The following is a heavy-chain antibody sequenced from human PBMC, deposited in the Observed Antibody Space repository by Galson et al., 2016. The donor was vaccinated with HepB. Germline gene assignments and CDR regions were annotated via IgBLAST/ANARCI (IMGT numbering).Heavy chain of an antibody. CDR3: AIASGSFDY. Sequence: SVKVSCKASGYTLTSYYMHWVRQAPGQGLEWMGIINPVDVGTTYAQKFQGRITVTKDTSTSTVYMELTSLTSEDTAVYYCAIASGSFDYWGQGTLVTVSS. CDR1: GYTLTSYY. J-gene: IGHJ4*02. V-gene: IGHV1-46*01. CDR2: INPVDVGT. D-gene: IGHD1-26*01.